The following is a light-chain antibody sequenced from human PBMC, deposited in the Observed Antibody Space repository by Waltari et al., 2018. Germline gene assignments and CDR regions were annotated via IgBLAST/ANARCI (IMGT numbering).Light chain of an antibody. CDR3: LQRSNWPYT. CDR2: DAS. V-gene: IGKV3-11*01. Sequence: LSCRASQTVRSFLAWYQQKPGQAPRLLIFDASSRAPGIPAKFRGSGSGTDFTLTVSNLEPEDFAVYYCLQRSNWPYTFGQGTRVEIK. J-gene: IGKJ2*01. CDR1: QTVRSF.